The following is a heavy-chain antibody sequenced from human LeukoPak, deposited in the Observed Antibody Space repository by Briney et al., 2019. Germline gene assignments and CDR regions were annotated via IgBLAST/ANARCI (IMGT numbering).Heavy chain of an antibody. J-gene: IGHJ4*02. CDR2: IIPIFGTA. V-gene: IGHV1-69*05. CDR3: AAGGLRGSWYIFDY. Sequence: SVKVSCKASGGTFSSYAISWVRQAPGQGLEWMGGIIPIFGTANYAQKLQGRVTMTTDTSTSTAYMELRSLRSDDTAVYYCAAGGLRGSWYIFDYWGQGTLVTVSS. CDR1: GGTFSSYA. D-gene: IGHD6-13*01.